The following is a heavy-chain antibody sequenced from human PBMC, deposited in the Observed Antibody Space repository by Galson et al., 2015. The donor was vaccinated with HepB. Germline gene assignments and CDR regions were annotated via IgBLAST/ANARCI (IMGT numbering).Heavy chain of an antibody. D-gene: IGHD2-21*01. CDR1: GFTFSDAW. Sequence: SLRLSCAAFGFTFSDAWMSWVRQAPGKGLEWVGRFKSKADGETTDYAAPVQGRFTISRDDSRNTLYLHMNSLKTEDTAMYYCTADTPVIDGCFDYWGQGILVTVSS. CDR2: FKSKADGETT. V-gene: IGHV3-15*01. CDR3: TADTPVIDGCFDY. J-gene: IGHJ4*02.